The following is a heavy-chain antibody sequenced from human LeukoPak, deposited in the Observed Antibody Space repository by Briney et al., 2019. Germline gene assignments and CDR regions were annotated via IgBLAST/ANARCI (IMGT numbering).Heavy chain of an antibody. J-gene: IGHJ3*02. Sequence: GASVKVSCKASGYTFTSYYMHWVRQAPGQGLEWMGIINPSGGSTSYAQKFQGRVTMTRDTSTSTVYMELSSLRSEDTAVYYCARDPYYYDSSGFAFDIWGQGTMVTVSS. D-gene: IGHD3-22*01. CDR2: INPSGGST. CDR1: GYTFTSYY. CDR3: ARDPYYYDSSGFAFDI. V-gene: IGHV1-46*01.